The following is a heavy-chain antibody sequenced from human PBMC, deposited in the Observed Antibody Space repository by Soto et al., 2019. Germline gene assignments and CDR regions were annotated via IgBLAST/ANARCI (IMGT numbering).Heavy chain of an antibody. CDR3: ARLPGGVAGTGFDY. CDR2: IYPGDSDT. D-gene: IGHD6-19*01. Sequence: GESLKSSREGFGESAARYWIGWVRQMPGKGLEWMGIIYPGDSDTRYSPSFQGQVTISADKSTSTAYLQWSSLQASDTAMYYCARLPGGVAGTGFDYWGQGTLVTVSS. CDR1: GESAARYW. V-gene: IGHV5-51*01. J-gene: IGHJ4*02.